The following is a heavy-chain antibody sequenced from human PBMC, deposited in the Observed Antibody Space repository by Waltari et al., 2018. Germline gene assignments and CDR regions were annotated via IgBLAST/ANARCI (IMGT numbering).Heavy chain of an antibody. V-gene: IGHV3-48*03. CDR3: ARDSXXXXXXICDY. CDR2: ISSSGSXI. CDR1: GFTFSSYE. Sequence: EVQLVESGGGLVQPGGSLRLSCAASGFTFSSYEMNWVRQAPGKWLEWVSYISSSGSXIYXADSVKGRFXXXXEXXXXXLXLQMNSXXXXXTAVXXXARDSXXXXXXICDYWGQGTLVTVSS. J-gene: IGHJ4*02.